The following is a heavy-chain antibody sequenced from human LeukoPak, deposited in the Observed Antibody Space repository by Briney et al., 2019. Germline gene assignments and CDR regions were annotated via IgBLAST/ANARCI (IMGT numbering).Heavy chain of an antibody. J-gene: IGHJ3*02. CDR2: MNPNSGNT. CDR1: GYTFTSYG. D-gene: IGHD1-1*01. CDR3: ARYDNYRGAFDI. V-gene: IGHV1-8*03. Sequence: ASVKVSCKASGYTFTSYGINWVRQATGQGLEWMGWMNPNSGNTGYAQKFQGRVTITRNTSISTAYMELSSLRSEDTAVYYCARYDNYRGAFDIWGQGTMVTVSS.